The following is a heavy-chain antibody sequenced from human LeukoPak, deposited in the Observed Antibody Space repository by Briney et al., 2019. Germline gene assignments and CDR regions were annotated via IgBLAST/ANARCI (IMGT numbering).Heavy chain of an antibody. V-gene: IGHV3-30*19. CDR1: GFTFSSYG. CDR2: ISYDGSNK. CDR3: ATVTMVRALGY. D-gene: IGHD3-10*01. J-gene: IGHJ4*02. Sequence: GRSLRLSCAASGFTFSSYGMHWVRQAPGKGLEWVAVISYDGSNKYYADSVKGRFTISRDNSKNTLYLQMNSLRAEDTAVYYCATVTMVRALGYWGQGTLVTVSS.